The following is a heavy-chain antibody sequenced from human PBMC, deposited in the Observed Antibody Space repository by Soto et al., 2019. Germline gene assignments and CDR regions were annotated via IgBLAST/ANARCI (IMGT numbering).Heavy chain of an antibody. J-gene: IGHJ3*02. CDR1: GYTFTGYY. CDR2: INPNSGGT. D-gene: IGHD2-8*02. Sequence: ASVKVSCKASGYTFTGYYMHWVRQAPGQGLEWMGWINPNSGGTNYAQKFQGWVAMTRDTSISTAYMELSRLRSDDTAVYYCARSTLYWAFEIWGQGTMVTVSS. CDR3: ARSTLYWAFEI. V-gene: IGHV1-2*04.